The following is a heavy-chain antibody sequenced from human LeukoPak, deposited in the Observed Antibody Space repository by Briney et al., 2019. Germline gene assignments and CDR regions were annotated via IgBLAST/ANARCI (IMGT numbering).Heavy chain of an antibody. CDR3: QKYSSSSFDF. J-gene: IGHJ4*02. V-gene: IGHV3-49*03. D-gene: IGHD6-6*01. CDR2: IRNKVYAETT. Sequence: GGSLRLSCAASGFTFDDYGMSWFRQAPGKGLEWVSFIRNKVYAETTEYAASVKGRFTISRDDSKSIVYLQMNSLKTEDTAVYYCQKYSSSSFDFWGQGTLVTVSS. CDR1: GFTFDDYG.